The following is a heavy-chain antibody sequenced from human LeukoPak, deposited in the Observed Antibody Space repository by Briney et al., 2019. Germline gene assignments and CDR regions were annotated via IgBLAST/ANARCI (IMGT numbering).Heavy chain of an antibody. CDR1: GFTVSSNY. V-gene: IGHV3-53*04. Sequence: GGSLRLSCAASGFTVSSNYMSWVRQAPGKGLEWVSVIYSGGSTYYADSVKGRFTISRHNSKNTLYLQMNSLRAEDTAVYYCARVTYYYDSSGYSEGDAFDIWGQGTMVTVSS. CDR3: ARVTYYYDSSGYSEGDAFDI. CDR2: IYSGGST. J-gene: IGHJ3*02. D-gene: IGHD3-22*01.